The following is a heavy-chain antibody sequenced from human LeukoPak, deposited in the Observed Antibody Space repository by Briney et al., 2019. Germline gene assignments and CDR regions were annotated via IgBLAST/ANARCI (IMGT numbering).Heavy chain of an antibody. V-gene: IGHV3-33*01. D-gene: IGHD6-6*01. CDR3: ARVSQGYSSSSMRYYYYYMDV. J-gene: IGHJ6*03. CDR1: GFTFSSYA. CDR2: IRHDGSNK. Sequence: PGGSLGLSCAASGFTFSSYAMHWVRQAPGKGLEWVAVIRHDGSNKYYADSVKGRFTISRDNATNSLYLQMNSLRAEDTAVYYCARVSQGYSSSSMRYYYYYMDVWGKGTTVTVSS.